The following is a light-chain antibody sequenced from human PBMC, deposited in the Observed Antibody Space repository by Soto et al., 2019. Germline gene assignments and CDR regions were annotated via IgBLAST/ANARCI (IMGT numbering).Light chain of an antibody. CDR2: WAS. CDR1: QNNKNY. V-gene: IGKV4-1*01. J-gene: IGKJ1*01. CDR3: QDYYSSWT. Sequence: DIVMTQSPDSLAVSLGERATINCKSSQNNKNYLAWYQQKTGQPPKLLIDWASTRASGVPDRFSGSGSGTDFTPTISSLQAEDVGIYYCQDYYSSWTFGQGTKVDIK.